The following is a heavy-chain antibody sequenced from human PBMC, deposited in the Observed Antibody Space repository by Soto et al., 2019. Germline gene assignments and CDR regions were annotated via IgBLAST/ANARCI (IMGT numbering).Heavy chain of an antibody. CDR3: AKDHGYDGSGRDAFDI. Sequence: EVQLLESGGGLVQPGGSLRLSCAASGFTFSSYAMSWVRQDPGKGLEWVSAISGSGGSTYYADSVKGRFTISRDNSKNTLYLQMNSLRAEDTAVYYCAKDHGYDGSGRDAFDIWGQGTMVTVSS. CDR2: ISGSGGST. D-gene: IGHD3-10*01. J-gene: IGHJ3*02. V-gene: IGHV3-23*01. CDR1: GFTFSSYA.